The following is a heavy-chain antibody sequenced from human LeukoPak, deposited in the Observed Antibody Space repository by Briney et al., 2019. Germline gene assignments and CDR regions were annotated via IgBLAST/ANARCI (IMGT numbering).Heavy chain of an antibody. D-gene: IGHD3-3*01. CDR2: IYYSGTT. CDR1: TGSINSYY. V-gene: IGHV4-59*01. J-gene: IGHJ6*02. CDR3: ARNPRSGYFPHYHYSGMDV. Sequence: PPETLSLTSTLYTGSINSYYWSCVRHPDGKGKEWIEYIYYSGTTNYHPSLKRRGTISVDTPKKQFSLNLRAVAAGNTAVDYGARNPRSGYFPHYHYSGMDVWGHGNTVTASS.